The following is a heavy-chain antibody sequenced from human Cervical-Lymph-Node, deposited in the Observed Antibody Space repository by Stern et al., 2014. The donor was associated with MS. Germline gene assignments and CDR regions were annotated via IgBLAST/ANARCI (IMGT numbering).Heavy chain of an antibody. D-gene: IGHD3-22*01. CDR2: LIPIFGTA. CDR3: ARVRYYYDRSGYYPLDY. J-gene: IGHJ4*02. CDR1: GGTFSSYA. V-gene: IGHV1-69*01. Sequence: QVQLVESAAEVKKPGSSVKVSCKASGGTFSSYAISWVRQAPGQGLEWMGGLIPIFGTANYAQKFQGRVTITADESTSTAYMELSSLRSEDTAVYYCARVRYYYDRSGYYPLDYWGQGTLVTVSS.